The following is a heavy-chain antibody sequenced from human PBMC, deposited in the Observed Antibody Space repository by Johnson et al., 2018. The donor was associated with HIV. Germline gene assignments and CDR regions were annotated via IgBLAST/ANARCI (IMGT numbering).Heavy chain of an antibody. CDR2: ISYDGSNK. CDR1: GFTFSSYA. D-gene: IGHD5-12*01. CDR3: ARGRARAFDT. V-gene: IGHV3-30-3*01. J-gene: IGHJ3*02. Sequence: QVQLVESGGGLVQPGGSLRLSCAASGFTFSSYAMHWVRQAPGKGLEWVAVISYDGSNKYYADSVKGRFTISRDNSKNTLYLQMNSLRAEDTAVYYCARGRARAFDTWGQGTMVTVSS.